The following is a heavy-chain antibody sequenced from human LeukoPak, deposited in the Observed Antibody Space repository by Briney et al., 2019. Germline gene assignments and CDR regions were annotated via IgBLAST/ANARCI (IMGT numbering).Heavy chain of an antibody. CDR3: ARGDYYGSPKVVAA. Sequence: ASVKVSCKASGYTFTSYGISWVRQAPGQGLEWMGWINPNSGDTNYAQKFQDRVTMTRDTSISTAYIELNLLRSDDTAVYYCARGDYYGSPKVVAAWGQGTLVTVSS. CDR2: INPNSGDT. J-gene: IGHJ5*02. V-gene: IGHV1-2*02. D-gene: IGHD3-10*01. CDR1: GYTFTSYG.